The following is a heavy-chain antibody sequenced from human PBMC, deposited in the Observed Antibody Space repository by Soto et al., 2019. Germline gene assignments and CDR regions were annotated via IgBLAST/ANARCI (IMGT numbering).Heavy chain of an antibody. CDR3: GREGLGSATTQGYGIDV. J-gene: IGHJ6*02. Sequence: QVQLVQSGAEVKKPGASVKVSCKASGYTFTSYYMHWVRQAPGQGLEWMGIINPSGGSTSYAQKFRGSDNMTSDLSTSTAHMEQDSLGCEDPGVYYCGREGLGSATTQGYGIDVWGQWTTVSVSS. CDR2: INPSGGST. CDR1: GYTFTSYY. D-gene: IGHD3-10*01. V-gene: IGHV1-46*01.